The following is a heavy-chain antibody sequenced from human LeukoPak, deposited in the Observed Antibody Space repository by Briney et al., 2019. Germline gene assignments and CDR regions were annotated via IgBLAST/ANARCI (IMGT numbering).Heavy chain of an antibody. CDR3: ARFETRGTGDFDN. CDR2: ISSSSTYI. J-gene: IGHJ4*02. CDR1: GFSFSYNS. D-gene: IGHD3/OR15-3a*01. Sequence: GESLRLSCVGSGFSFSYNSMNWLRQAPGKALEWVASISSSSTYIFYADSVKGRFTISRDDAKNLVYLQMNSLRAEDTAVYYCARFETRGTGDFDNWGQGTLVTVSS. V-gene: IGHV3-21*01.